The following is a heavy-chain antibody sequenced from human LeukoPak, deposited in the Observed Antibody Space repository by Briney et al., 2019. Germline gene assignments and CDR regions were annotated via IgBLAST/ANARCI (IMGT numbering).Heavy chain of an antibody. Sequence: SETVSLTCTVSGGSISSSSYYWGGIRQPPGKGLEWSGSIYYSGNTYYNPSLKSRVTISVDTSKNPFSLKLSSVTAADTAVYYCARHPYSSSWYDYCGQGTLVTVSS. CDR2: IYYSGNT. CDR3: ARHPYSSSWYDY. D-gene: IGHD6-13*01. V-gene: IGHV4-39*01. J-gene: IGHJ4*02. CDR1: GGSISSSSYY.